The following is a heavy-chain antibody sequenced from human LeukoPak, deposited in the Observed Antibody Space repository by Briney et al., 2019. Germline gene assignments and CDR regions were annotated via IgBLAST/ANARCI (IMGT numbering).Heavy chain of an antibody. CDR3: ARDTRGTSSGWFDP. D-gene: IGHD2-2*01. CDR2: IIPIFGIA. J-gene: IGHJ5*02. V-gene: IGHV1-69*04. CDR1: GGTFSSYA. Sequence: SVRVSCKASGGTFSSYAISWVRQAPGQGLEWMGRIIPIFGIANYAQKFQGRVTIIADKSTSTAYMELSSLRSEDTAVYYCARDTRGTSSGWFDPWGQGTLVTVSS.